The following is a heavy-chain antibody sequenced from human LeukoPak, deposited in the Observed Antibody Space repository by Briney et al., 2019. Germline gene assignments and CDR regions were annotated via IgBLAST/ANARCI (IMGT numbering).Heavy chain of an antibody. D-gene: IGHD3-22*01. CDR1: GYTFTSYG. CDR3: AREYYYDSSGIYGGWFDP. V-gene: IGHV1-18*01. Sequence: ASVKVSCKASGYTFTSYGISWVRQAPGQGLEWMGWISGYNGHTNYAQKLQGRVTMTTDTSTSTAYMELRRLRSDDTAVYYCAREYYYDSSGIYGGWFDPWGQGTLVTVSS. CDR2: ISGYNGHT. J-gene: IGHJ5*02.